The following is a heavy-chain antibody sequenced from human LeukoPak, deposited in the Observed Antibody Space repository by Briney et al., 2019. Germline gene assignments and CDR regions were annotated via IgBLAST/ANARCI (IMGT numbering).Heavy chain of an antibody. CDR1: GFTLSTYW. V-gene: IGHV3-74*01. CDR2: IKSDGSDT. J-gene: IGHJ4*02. Sequence: PGGALRLSCAASGFTLSTYWMHWVRPAPGGGVVWVSRIKSDGSDTSYADSVKGRFTISRDNAKNTLYLQMNSLRAEDTAVYYCARGFWTGVEYWGQGALVTVSS. CDR3: ARGFWTGVEY. D-gene: IGHD3/OR15-3a*01.